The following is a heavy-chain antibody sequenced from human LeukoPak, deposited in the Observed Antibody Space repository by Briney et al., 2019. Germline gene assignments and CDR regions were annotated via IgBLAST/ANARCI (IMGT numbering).Heavy chain of an antibody. Sequence: PSETLSLTCTVSGGSISSSSYYWGWIRQPPGKGLEWVGSIYYSGSTNYNPSLKSRVTISVDTSKNQFSLKLSSVTAADTAVYYCARGISLYYYYGMDVWGQGTTVTVSS. CDR2: IYYSGST. D-gene: IGHD3-10*01. CDR1: GGSISSSSYY. J-gene: IGHJ6*02. V-gene: IGHV4-39*07. CDR3: ARGISLYYYYGMDV.